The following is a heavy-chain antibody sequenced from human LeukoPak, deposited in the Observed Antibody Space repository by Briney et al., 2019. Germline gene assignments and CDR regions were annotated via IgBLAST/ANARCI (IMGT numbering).Heavy chain of an antibody. CDR3: ARDLSPYGSGSYYDYYMDV. CDR1: GFTVSSNS. V-gene: IGHV3-66*01. D-gene: IGHD3-10*01. CDR2: MYSGGIT. J-gene: IGHJ6*03. Sequence: GGSLRLSCAASGFTVSSNSMSWVRQAPGRGLEWVSIMYSGGITSYADSVKGRSTISRDNSKNTLYLQMNSLRAEDTAVYYCARDLSPYGSGSYYDYYMDVWGKGTTVTISS.